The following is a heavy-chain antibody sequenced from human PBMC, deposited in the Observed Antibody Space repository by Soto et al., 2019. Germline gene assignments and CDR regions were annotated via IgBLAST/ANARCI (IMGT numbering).Heavy chain of an antibody. CDR2: IRSKAYGGTT. CDR1: GFTFGDYA. Sequence: EVQLVEPGGGLVKPGRSLRLSCTASGFTFGDYAMSWFRQAPGKGLEWVGFIRSKAYGGTTEYAASVKGRFTISRDDSKSIAYLQMNSLKTEDTAVYYCTRDCTADPNGVCYRLADYFDYWGQGTLVTVSS. D-gene: IGHD2-8*01. J-gene: IGHJ4*02. CDR3: TRDCTADPNGVCYRLADYFDY. V-gene: IGHV3-49*05.